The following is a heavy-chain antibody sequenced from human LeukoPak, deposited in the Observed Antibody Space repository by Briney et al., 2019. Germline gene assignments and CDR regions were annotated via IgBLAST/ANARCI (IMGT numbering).Heavy chain of an antibody. V-gene: IGHV6-1*01. J-gene: IGHJ4*02. D-gene: IGHD1-7*01. CDR3: ARGVNYSFDY. CDR1: GDSVSSNSAA. CDR2: TYHRSKWYN. Sequence: SQTLSLTCAISGDSVSSNSAAWNWIRQSPSRGLEWLGGTYHRSKWYNDFALSVKCRISVNADTPKNQFSLQLNSVTPEDTAVYCCARGVNYSFDYWGQGTLVTVSS.